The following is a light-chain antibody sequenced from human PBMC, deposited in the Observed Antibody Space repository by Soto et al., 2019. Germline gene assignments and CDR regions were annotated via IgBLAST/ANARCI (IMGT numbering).Light chain of an antibody. CDR3: SSYAGNNNLI. CDR1: SSDVGRYNY. V-gene: IGLV2-8*01. J-gene: IGLJ2*01. CDR2: EVT. Sequence: QSVLTQPPSASGSPGQSVTISCTGTSSDVGRYNYVSWYQQHPGKAPKLIIYEVTKRPSGVPDRFSGSKSDNTASLTVSGLQAEDEADYYCSSYAGNNNLIFGGGTKLTVL.